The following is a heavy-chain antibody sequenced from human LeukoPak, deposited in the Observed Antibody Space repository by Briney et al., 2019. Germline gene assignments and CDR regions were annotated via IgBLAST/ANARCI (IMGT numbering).Heavy chain of an antibody. CDR1: GYSISSGYY. Sequence: SETLSLTCTVSGYSISSGYYWGWIRQPPGKGLEWIGSIYHSGSTYYNPSLKSRVTISVDTSKNEFSLRLTSVTAADTAVYYCLRDTIGNFISDYWGHGILVTVSS. CDR2: IYHSGST. D-gene: IGHD1-7*01. CDR3: LRDTIGNFISDY. J-gene: IGHJ4*01. V-gene: IGHV4-38-2*02.